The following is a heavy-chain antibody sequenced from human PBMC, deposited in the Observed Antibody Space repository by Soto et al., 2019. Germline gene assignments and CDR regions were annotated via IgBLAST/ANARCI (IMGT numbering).Heavy chain of an antibody. V-gene: IGHV3-30-3*01. CDR1: GFTFSSYA. CDR2: ISYDGSNK. CDR3: AREQRGDAFDI. J-gene: IGHJ3*02. Sequence: QVQLVESGGGVVQPGRSLRLSCAASGFTFSSYAMHWVRQAPGKGLEWVAVISYDGSNKYYADSVKGRFTISRDNSKNTLYLQMNSLRAEDTAVYYCAREQRGDAFDIWGQGIMVTVSS. D-gene: IGHD3-10*01.